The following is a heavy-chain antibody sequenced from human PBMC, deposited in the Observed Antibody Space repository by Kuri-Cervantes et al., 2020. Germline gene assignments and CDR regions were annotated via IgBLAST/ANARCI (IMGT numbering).Heavy chain of an antibody. CDR1: GYSISSGYY. J-gene: IGHJ3*02. CDR3: ARHGQDYDSSGYYLPTLYAFDI. V-gene: IGHV4-38-2*01. D-gene: IGHD3-22*01. CDR2: IYHSGST. Sequence: GSLRLSCAVSGYSISSGYYWGWIRQPPGKGLEWIGSIYHSGSTYYNPSLKSRVTISVDTSKNQFSLKLSSVTAADTAVYYCARHGQDYDSSGYYLPTLYAFDIWGQGTMVTVSS.